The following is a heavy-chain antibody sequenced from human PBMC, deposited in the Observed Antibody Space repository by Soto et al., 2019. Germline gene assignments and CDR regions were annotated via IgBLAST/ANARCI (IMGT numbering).Heavy chain of an antibody. V-gene: IGHV3-74*01. CDR1: GFTFSSYW. CDR3: ARVGVTNAFDV. J-gene: IGHJ3*01. D-gene: IGHD2-21*02. CDR2: VKNDGSGT. Sequence: EVQLVESGGAIVQPGGSLRLSCAASGFTFSSYWMHWVRQAPGKGLVWVSLVKNDGSGTSHADSVKGRFTISRDNAKNTLYLQMNSLRAEDTAVYDCARVGVTNAFDVWGQGTMVPVSS.